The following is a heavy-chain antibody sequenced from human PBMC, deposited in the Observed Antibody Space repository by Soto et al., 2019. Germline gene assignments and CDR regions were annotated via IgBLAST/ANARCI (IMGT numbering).Heavy chain of an antibody. CDR1: GYTLTSYA. V-gene: IGHV1-3*01. CDR2: INAGNGNT. J-gene: IGHJ4*02. CDR3: ARRVGDDFCFDY. D-gene: IGHD3-3*01. Sequence: ASVKVSCKASGYTLTSYAMHWVRQAPGQRLEWMGWINAGNGNTKYSQKFQGRVTITRDTSASTAYMELSSLRSEDTAVYYCARRVGDDFCFDYWAQRTLVTVSS.